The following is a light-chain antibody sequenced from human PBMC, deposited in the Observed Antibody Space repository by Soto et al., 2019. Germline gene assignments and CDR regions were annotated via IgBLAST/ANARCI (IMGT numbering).Light chain of an antibody. J-gene: IGKJ1*01. V-gene: IGKV1-39*01. Sequence: DIQLTKSPYFLSASVGDRVTITCRASQSSSNYLNWYQQKPGKAPRLLIYAASNLQSGAPSRFSGHGSGTDFTLIISSQHPEDFATFYCQPTYGMETFGHGTKGDIQ. CDR3: QPTYGMET. CDR2: AAS. CDR1: QSSSNY.